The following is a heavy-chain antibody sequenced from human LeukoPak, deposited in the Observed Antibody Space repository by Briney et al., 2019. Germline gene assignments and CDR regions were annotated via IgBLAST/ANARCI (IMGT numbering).Heavy chain of an antibody. V-gene: IGHV3-33*01. Sequence: GGSLRLSCAASGFTFSSYGMHWVRQAPGKGLEWVAVIWYDGSNKHYADSVKGRFTISRDNSKNTLYLQMSSLRAEDTAVYYCARDMFDPWGQGTLVTVSS. CDR2: IWYDGSNK. J-gene: IGHJ5*02. CDR3: ARDMFDP. CDR1: GFTFSSYG.